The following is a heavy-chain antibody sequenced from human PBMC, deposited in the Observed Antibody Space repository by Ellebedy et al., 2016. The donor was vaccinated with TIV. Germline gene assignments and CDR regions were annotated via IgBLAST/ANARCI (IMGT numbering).Heavy chain of an antibody. CDR3: ARDCSGGSCYSNAFDI. Sequence: AASVKVSCKASGYTFTGYYMHWVRQAPGQGLEWMGWINPNSGGTNYAQKFQGRVTMTRDTSISTAYMELSRLRSDDTAVYYCARDCSGGSCYSNAFDIWGQGTMVTVSS. D-gene: IGHD2-15*01. CDR1: GYTFTGYY. J-gene: IGHJ3*02. V-gene: IGHV1-2*02. CDR2: INPNSGGT.